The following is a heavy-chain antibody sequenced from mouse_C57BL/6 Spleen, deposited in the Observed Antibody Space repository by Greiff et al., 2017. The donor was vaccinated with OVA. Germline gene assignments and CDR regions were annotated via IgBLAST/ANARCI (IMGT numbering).Heavy chain of an antibody. Sequence: SGPGLVQPSQSLSITCTVSGFSLTSYGVHWVRQSPGKGLEWLGVIWSGGSTDYNAAFISRLSISKDNSKRQVFFKMHSLQADDTAIYYCARGSAQVPYYFDYWGQGTTLTVSS. CDR3: ARGSAQVPYYFDY. V-gene: IGHV2-2*01. J-gene: IGHJ2*01. CDR1: GFSLTSYG. D-gene: IGHD3-2*02. CDR2: IWSGGST.